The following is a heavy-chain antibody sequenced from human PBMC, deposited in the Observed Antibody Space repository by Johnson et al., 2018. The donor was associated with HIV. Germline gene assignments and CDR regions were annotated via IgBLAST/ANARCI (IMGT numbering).Heavy chain of an antibody. D-gene: IGHD3-22*01. CDR3: SKGSGYYASFDI. CDR2: IKWNGGST. V-gene: IGHV3-20*04. CDR1: GFTFSSYA. J-gene: IGHJ3*02. Sequence: VQLVESGGGLVQPGGSLRLSCAASGFTFSSYAMSWVRQAPGKGLEWVSGIKWNGGSTGYADSVKGRFTISRDNAKNSLYLQMNSLKAEDKALYYCSKGSGYYASFDIWGQGTMVTVSS.